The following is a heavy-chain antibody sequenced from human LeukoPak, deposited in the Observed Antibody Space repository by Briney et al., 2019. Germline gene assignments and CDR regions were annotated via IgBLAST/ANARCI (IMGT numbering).Heavy chain of an antibody. CDR2: ISGSGGST. V-gene: IGHV3-23*01. Sequence: GGSLRPSCAASGFTFSSYAMSWVRQAPGKGLEWVSAISGSGGSTYYADSVKGRFTISRDISKNTLYLQMNSLRAEDTAVYYCAKDLLSRSGTYGFDYWGQGTLVTVSS. D-gene: IGHD3-3*01. CDR1: GFTFSSYA. CDR3: AKDLLSRSGTYGFDY. J-gene: IGHJ4*02.